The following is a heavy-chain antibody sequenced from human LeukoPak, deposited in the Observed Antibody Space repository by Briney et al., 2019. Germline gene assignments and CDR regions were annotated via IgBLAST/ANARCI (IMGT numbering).Heavy chain of an antibody. CDR1: GYTFTSYD. J-gene: IGHJ3*02. CDR2: MNPNSGNT. V-gene: IGHV1-8*01. D-gene: IGHD6-19*01. CDR3: AAVAGLGNAFDI. Sequence: RASVKVSCKASGYTFTSYDINWVRQATGQGLEWMGWMNPNSGNTGYAQKFQGRVTMTRNTSISTAYMELSRLRSDDTAVYYCAAVAGLGNAFDIWGQGTMVTVSS.